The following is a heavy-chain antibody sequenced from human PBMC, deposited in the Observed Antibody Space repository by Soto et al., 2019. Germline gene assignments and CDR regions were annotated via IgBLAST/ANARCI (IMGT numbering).Heavy chain of an antibody. CDR3: ARVASITIFGVADYGMDV. CDR2: ISSSSSTI. J-gene: IGHJ6*02. V-gene: IGHV3-48*02. CDR1: VFTFSSYA. D-gene: IGHD3-3*01. Sequence: PGGSLRLSCAASVFTFSSYAMSWVRQAPGKGLEWVSYISSSSSTIYYADSVKGRFTISRDNAKNSLYLQMNSLRDEDTAVYYCARVASITIFGVADYGMDVWGQGTTVTVSS.